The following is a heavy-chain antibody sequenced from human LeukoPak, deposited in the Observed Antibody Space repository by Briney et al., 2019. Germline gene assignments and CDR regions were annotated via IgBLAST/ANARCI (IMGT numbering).Heavy chain of an antibody. D-gene: IGHD2-8*01. J-gene: IGHJ4*02. CDR1: GYTFTGYS. V-gene: IGHV1-18*04. CDR3: ARDIGLYPDY. CDR2: ISAYNGNT. Sequence: ASVKVSCKASGYTFTGYSMHWVRQAPGQGLEWMGWISAYNGNTNYAQKLQGRVTMTTDTSTSTAYMELRSLRSDDTAVYYCARDIGLYPDYWGQGTLVTVSS.